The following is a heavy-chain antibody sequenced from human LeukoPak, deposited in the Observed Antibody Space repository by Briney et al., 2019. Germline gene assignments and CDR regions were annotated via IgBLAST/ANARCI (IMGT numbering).Heavy chain of an antibody. CDR2: ISWNSGSI. V-gene: IGHV3-9*01. D-gene: IGHD3-10*01. CDR3: ARDREGYYGSGSYADY. J-gene: IGHJ4*02. CDR1: GFTFGDYA. Sequence: GGSLRLSCAASGFTFGDYAMHWVRQAPGKGLEWVSGISWNSGSIGYADSVKGRFTISRDNSKNTLYLQMNSLRAEDTAVYYCARDREGYYGSGSYADYWGQGTLVTVSS.